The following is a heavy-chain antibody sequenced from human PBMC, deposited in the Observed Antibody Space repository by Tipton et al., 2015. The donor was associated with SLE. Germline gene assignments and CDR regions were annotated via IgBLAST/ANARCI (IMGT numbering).Heavy chain of an antibody. Sequence: SLRLSCAASGFTFSVYAMHWVRQAPGKGLEWVAVISHDGTNKYYADSVKGRFTIPRDNSRNTLCLQVHSLRAEETALYYCASEGYCSGGSCLLDHWGQGTLVTVSS. CDR1: GFTFSVYA. CDR3: ASEGYCSGGSCLLDH. D-gene: IGHD2-15*01. V-gene: IGHV3-30*03. J-gene: IGHJ4*02. CDR2: ISHDGTNK.